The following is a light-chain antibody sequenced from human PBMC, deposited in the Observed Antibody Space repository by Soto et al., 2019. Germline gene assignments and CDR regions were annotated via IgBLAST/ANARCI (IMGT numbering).Light chain of an antibody. CDR3: QLYNSYS. Sequence: DIQMTQSPSTLPASVGDRVTITCRASQSISNRLAWYQQKPGTAPKVLIYHASNLQSGVPSRFSGSGSGTEFTLTISSLQPDDFATYYCQLYNSYSFGQGTKVDSK. CDR2: HAS. CDR1: QSISNR. J-gene: IGKJ1*01. V-gene: IGKV1-5*01.